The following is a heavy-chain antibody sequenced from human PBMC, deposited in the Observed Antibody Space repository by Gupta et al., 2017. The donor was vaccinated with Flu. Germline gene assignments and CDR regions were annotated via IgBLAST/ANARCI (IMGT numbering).Heavy chain of an antibody. D-gene: IGHD3-10*01. CDR3: ARVESASGRKYYYRDV. V-gene: IGHV3-11*01. Sequence: YMHWIRQAPGKGLEWVSYISKSGATTYYADSVRGRFTSSRDNTNDSLFLEMNSLRAEDTAVYYCARVESASGRKYYYRDVWGRGTTVTVSS. J-gene: IGHJ6*03. CDR1: Y. CDR2: ISKSGATT.